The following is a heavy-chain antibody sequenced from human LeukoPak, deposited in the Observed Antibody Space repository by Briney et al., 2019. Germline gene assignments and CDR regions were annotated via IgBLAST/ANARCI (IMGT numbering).Heavy chain of an antibody. D-gene: IGHD1-26*01. V-gene: IGHV1-46*01. J-gene: IGHJ4*02. CDR2: INPSGGST. CDR3: ARSGRGTYYYFDY. Sequence: GASVNVSCKASGYTFTSYYMHWVRQAPGQGLEWMGIINPSGGSTSYGQKFQGRVTMTRDMSTSTVYMELSSLRSDDTAVYYCARSGRGTYYYFDYWGQGTLVTVSS. CDR1: GYTFTSYY.